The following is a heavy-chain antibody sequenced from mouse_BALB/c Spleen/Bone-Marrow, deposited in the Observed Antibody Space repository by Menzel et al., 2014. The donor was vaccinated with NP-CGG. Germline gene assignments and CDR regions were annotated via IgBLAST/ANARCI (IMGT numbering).Heavy chain of an antibody. J-gene: IGHJ3*01. Sequence: EVKLMESGGDLVKPGGSLKLSCAASGFTFSTYGMSWVRQTPDERLEWVAAISNGGIYTYYPDTVKGRFTISRDNAKNTLYLQMSSLKSEDTAMYYCVRPYDYGTWFAYWGQGTLVTVSA. CDR3: VRPYDYGTWFAY. V-gene: IGHV5-6*01. D-gene: IGHD2-4*01. CDR2: ISNGGIYT. CDR1: GFTFSTYG.